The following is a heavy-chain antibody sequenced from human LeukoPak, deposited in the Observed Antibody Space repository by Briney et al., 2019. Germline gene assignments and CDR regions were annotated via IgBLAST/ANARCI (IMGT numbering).Heavy chain of an antibody. Sequence: GGSLRLSCAASGFTFSSYSMNWVRQAPGKGLEWVSSISSSSSSYIYYADSVKGRFTISRDNAKNSLYLQMNSLRAEDTAVYYCARDGRITIFGVKFDPWGQGTLVTVPS. CDR2: ISSSSSSYI. D-gene: IGHD3-3*01. V-gene: IGHV3-21*01. CDR1: GFTFSSYS. CDR3: ARDGRITIFGVKFDP. J-gene: IGHJ5*02.